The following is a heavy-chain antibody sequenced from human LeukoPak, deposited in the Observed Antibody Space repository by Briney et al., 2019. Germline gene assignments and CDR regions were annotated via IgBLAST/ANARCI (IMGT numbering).Heavy chain of an antibody. CDR3: AGHRSFGYSSGWYIDY. V-gene: IGHV5-51*01. Sequence: GESLKISCKASGYSFSSYWIGWVRHMPGKGLEWMGIIYPGDSDTRYSPSFQGQVTISADKSISTAYLQWSSLRASDTAMYYCAGHRSFGYSSGWYIDYWGQGTLVTVSS. CDR2: IYPGDSDT. CDR1: GYSFSSYW. D-gene: IGHD6-19*01. J-gene: IGHJ4*02.